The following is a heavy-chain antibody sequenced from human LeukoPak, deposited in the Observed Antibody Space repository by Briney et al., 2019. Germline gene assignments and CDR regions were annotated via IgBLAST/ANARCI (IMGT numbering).Heavy chain of an antibody. V-gene: IGHV3-30*02. D-gene: IGHD2-8*01. CDR1: GFTFSSYG. J-gene: IGHJ6*03. Sequence: GGSLRLSCAASGFTFSSYGMHWVRQAPGKGLEWVAFIRYDGSNKYYADSVKGRFTISRDNSKNTLYLQMNSLGAEDTAVYYCARGNGVDEGNTNQNHYYYYMDVWGKGTTVTVSS. CDR2: IRYDGSNK. CDR3: ARGNGVDEGNTNQNHYYYYMDV.